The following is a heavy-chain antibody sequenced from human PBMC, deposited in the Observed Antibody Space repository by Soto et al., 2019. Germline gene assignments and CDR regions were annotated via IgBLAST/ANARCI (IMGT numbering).Heavy chain of an antibody. D-gene: IGHD1-26*01. Sequence: EVQLVESGGALVQRGGSLRLSCAASGLTLNTHYMTWVRQAPGKGLEWVSIIYSGGSTYYADSVRGRFTIPRDDSTNTLYLQMNSLKAEDTGVYYSASDSADWELVYDWLPGTQVTVSS. CDR2: IYSGGST. V-gene: IGHV3-53*01. CDR3: ASDSADWELVYD. J-gene: IGHJ4*02. CDR1: GLTLNTHY.